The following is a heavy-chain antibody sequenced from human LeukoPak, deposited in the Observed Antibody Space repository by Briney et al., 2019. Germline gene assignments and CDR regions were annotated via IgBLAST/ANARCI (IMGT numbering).Heavy chain of an antibody. CDR3: ARDGYNLRRFDY. D-gene: IGHD5-24*01. Sequence: GGSLRLSCGASGFTFNSHWMHWVRQAPGKGLEWVSSISSSSSYIYYADSVKGRFTISRDNAKNSLYLQMNSLRAEDTAVYYCARDGYNLRRFDYWGQGTLVTVSS. V-gene: IGHV3-21*01. J-gene: IGHJ4*02. CDR1: GFTFNSHW. CDR2: ISSSSSYI.